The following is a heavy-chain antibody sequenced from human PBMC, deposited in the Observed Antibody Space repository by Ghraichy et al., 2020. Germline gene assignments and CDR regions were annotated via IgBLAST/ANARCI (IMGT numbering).Heavy chain of an antibody. V-gene: IGHV3-30*18. D-gene: IGHD2-2*01. Sequence: GGSLRLSCAASGFTFSSYGMHWVRQAPGKGLEWVAVISYDGSNKYYADSVKGRFTISRDNSKNTLYLQMNSLRAEDTAVYYCAKDSPPSNWGQGTLVTVSS. CDR3: AKDSPPSN. CDR1: GFTFSSYG. J-gene: IGHJ4*02. CDR2: ISYDGSNK.